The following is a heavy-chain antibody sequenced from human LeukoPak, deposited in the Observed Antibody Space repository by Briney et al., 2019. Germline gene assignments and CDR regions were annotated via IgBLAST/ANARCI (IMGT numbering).Heavy chain of an antibody. CDR2: ISAYNGNT. J-gene: IGHJ4*02. V-gene: IGHV1-18*01. CDR3: ARAHYDFWSGYYIPLPFDY. CDR1: GYTFTSYG. Sequence: ASVKVSCKASGYTFTSYGISWVRQAPGQGLEWMGWISAYNGNTNYAQKLQGRVTMTTDTSTSTAYMELRSLRSDDTAVYYCARAHYDFWSGYYIPLPFDYWGQGTLVTVSS. D-gene: IGHD3-3*01.